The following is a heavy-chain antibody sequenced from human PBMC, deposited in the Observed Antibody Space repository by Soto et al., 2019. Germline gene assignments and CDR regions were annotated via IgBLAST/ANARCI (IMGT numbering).Heavy chain of an antibody. D-gene: IGHD1-7*01. Sequence: GASVKVSCKASGGTFSSYAISWVRQAPGQGLEWMGGIIPIFGTANYAQKFQGRVTITADESTSTAYMELSSLRSEDTAVYYCAIAAVIPGTRYYYYYYGMDAWGQGTTVTVSS. CDR3: AIAAVIPGTRYYYYYYGMDA. CDR1: GGTFSSYA. J-gene: IGHJ6*02. CDR2: IIPIFGTA. V-gene: IGHV1-69*13.